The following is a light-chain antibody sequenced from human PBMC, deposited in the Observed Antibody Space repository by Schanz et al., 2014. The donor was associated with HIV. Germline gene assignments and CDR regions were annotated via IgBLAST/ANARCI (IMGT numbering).Light chain of an antibody. J-gene: IGLJ3*02. CDR3: GSFTTRNIWV. V-gene: IGLV2-14*01. CDR1: SSDIGGYKC. Sequence: QSGLAQPASVSGSPGQSISISCTGSSSDIGGYKCVSWYQQHPGKAPKLMIYEVSKRPSGVSNRFSGSRSGNTASLTISGLQAEDEADYYCGSFTTRNIWVFGGGTKLTVL. CDR2: EVS.